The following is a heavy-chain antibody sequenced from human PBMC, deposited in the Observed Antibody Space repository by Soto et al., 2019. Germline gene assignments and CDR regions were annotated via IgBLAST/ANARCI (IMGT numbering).Heavy chain of an antibody. J-gene: IGHJ4*01. V-gene: IGHV3-30*18. CDR3: AKEERQVIVGVVDLDY. Sequence: QVQLVESGGGVVQPGRSLRLSCAASGFTFSSYGMHWVRQGPGKGLEWVAVISNDGRNKYYADSVKGRFTISRDNSNNTLYLQMNGLSIEDAAADNCAKEERQVIVGVVDLDYWGQGILVTVSS. CDR2: ISNDGRNK. D-gene: IGHD3-3*01. CDR1: GFTFSSYG.